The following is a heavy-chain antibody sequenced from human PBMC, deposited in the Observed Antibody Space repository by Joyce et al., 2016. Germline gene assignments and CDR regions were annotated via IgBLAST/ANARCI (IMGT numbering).Heavy chain of an antibody. CDR1: GVIFGTYD. CDR2: NTNSGSST. D-gene: IGHD7-27*01. CDR3: ARHWGV. Sequence: EAQLLESGGGLVQPGGSLRLSCAASGVIFGTYDMSWVRRAPGKGLEWVSTNTNSGSSTYYADSVKGRFTISRDNSENTLYLQMNSLTAGDTAVYYCARHWGVWGQGTLVTVSA. V-gene: IGHV3-23*01. J-gene: IGHJ4*02.